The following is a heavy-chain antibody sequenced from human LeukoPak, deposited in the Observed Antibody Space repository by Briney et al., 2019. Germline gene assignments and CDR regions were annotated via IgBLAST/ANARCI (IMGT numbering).Heavy chain of an antibody. V-gene: IGHV1-2*06. CDR3: ARVVERFPGSYPMGD. CDR2: INPNSGGT. Sequence: ASVKVSCKASGYTFTGYYMHWVRQAPGQGLEWMGRINPNSGGTNYAQKFQGRVTMTRDTSISTAYMELSRLRSDDTAVYYCARVVERFPGSYPMGDWGQGTLVTVSS. D-gene: IGHD1-26*01. J-gene: IGHJ4*02. CDR1: GYTFTGYY.